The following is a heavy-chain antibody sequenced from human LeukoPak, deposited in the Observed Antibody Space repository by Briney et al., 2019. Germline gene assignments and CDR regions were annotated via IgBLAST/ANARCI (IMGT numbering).Heavy chain of an antibody. CDR3: ASRMGSGFDY. D-gene: IGHD6-19*01. CDR1: GGSFSGYY. Sequence: PAETLSLSCAVYGGSFSGYYWSWIRQPPGKGLEWIGEINHSGSTNYNPSLKSRVTISVDTSKNQFSLKLSSVTAADTAVYYCASRMGSGFDYWGQGTVGTVSS. J-gene: IGHJ4*02. CDR2: INHSGST. V-gene: IGHV4-34*01.